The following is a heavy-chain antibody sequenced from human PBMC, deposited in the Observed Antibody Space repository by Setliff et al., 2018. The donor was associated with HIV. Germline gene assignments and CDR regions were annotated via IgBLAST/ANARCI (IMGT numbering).Heavy chain of an antibody. V-gene: IGHV3-53*01. CDR2: IYSGGST. Sequence: GGSLRLSCAASGFTVSSNYMSWVRQAPGKGLEWVSVIYSGGSTYYADSVKGRFTISRDNSKNTLYLQMNSLRAEDTAVYYCARERWLRSHYYYYMDVWGKGTTVTVS. CDR1: GFTVSSNY. CDR3: ARERWLRSHYYYYMDV. J-gene: IGHJ6*03. D-gene: IGHD5-12*01.